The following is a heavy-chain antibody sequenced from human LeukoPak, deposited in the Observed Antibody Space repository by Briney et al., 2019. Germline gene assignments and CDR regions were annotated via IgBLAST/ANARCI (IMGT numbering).Heavy chain of an antibody. D-gene: IGHD1-26*01. V-gene: IGHV1-69*05. CDR2: IIPIFGTA. CDR1: GGTFSSYA. Sequence: SVKVSCKASGGTFSSYAISWVRQAPGQGLEWMGGIIPIFGTANYAQKFQGRVTITTDESTSTAYMELSSLRSEDTAVYYCAREVVGAHVYFDYWGQGTLVTVSS. J-gene: IGHJ4*02. CDR3: AREVVGAHVYFDY.